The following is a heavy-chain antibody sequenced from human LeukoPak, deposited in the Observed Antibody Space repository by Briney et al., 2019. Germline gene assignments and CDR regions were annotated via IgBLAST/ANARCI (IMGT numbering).Heavy chain of an antibody. CDR1: GFTFSDYY. V-gene: IGHV3-11*04. CDR2: ISSGGRTT. D-gene: IGHD6-13*01. CDR3: TRGLAAVYYYYYYMDV. Sequence: GGSLRLSCAVSGFTFSDYYMNWIRQAPGKGLEWVSRISSGGRTTYYADSVKGRFSISRDNAKNSLYLQMNSLRAEDTAVYYCTRGLAAVYYYYYYMDVWGKGTTVTVSS. J-gene: IGHJ6*03.